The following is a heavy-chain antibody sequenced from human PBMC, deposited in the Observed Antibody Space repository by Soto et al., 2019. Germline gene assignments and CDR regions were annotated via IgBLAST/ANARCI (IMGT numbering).Heavy chain of an antibody. D-gene: IGHD6-13*01. CDR2: ISGSGDTT. CDR1: GFPFNSYA. Sequence: PGGSLRLSCAASGFPFNSYAMSWVRQAPGKGLEWVSAISGSGDTTYYADSVKGRFTISRDTSKNTLFLQMNSLRAEDTALHYWAKSYSSNWSDYFAYGGGGTLVTVSS. CDR3: AKSYSSNWSDYFAY. J-gene: IGHJ4*02. V-gene: IGHV3-23*01.